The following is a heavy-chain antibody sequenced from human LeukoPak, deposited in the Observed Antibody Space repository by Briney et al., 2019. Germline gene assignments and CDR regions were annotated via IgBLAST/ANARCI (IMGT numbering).Heavy chain of an antibody. CDR2: IIPILGIA. CDR1: GGTFSSYT. Sequence: ASVKVSCKASGGTFSSYTISWVRQAPGQGPEWMGRIIPILGIANYAQKFQGRVTITADKSTSTAYMELSSLRSEDTAVYYCAGSGYSYGASFDYWGQGTLVTVSS. V-gene: IGHV1-69*02. D-gene: IGHD5-18*01. J-gene: IGHJ4*02. CDR3: AGSGYSYGASFDY.